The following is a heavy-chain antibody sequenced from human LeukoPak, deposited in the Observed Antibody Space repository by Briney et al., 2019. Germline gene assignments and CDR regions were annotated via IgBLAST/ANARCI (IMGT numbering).Heavy chain of an antibody. CDR3: AAMYSSGWYGCY. D-gene: IGHD6-19*01. CDR2: ISYDGSNK. J-gene: IGHJ4*02. Sequence: GGSLRLSCAASGFTFSSYAMHWVRQAPGKGLEWVAVISYDGSNKYYADSVKGRFTISRDNSKNTLYLQMNSLRAEDTAVYYCAAMYSSGWYGCYWGQGTLVTVSS. CDR1: GFTFSSYA. V-gene: IGHV3-30*04.